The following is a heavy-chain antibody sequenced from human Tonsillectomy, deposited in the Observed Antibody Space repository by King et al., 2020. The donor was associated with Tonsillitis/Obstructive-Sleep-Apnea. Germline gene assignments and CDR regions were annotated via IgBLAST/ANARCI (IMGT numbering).Heavy chain of an antibody. J-gene: IGHJ4*02. V-gene: IGHV4-39*01. CDR3: AITMMVVVTGNYFDY. D-gene: IGHD3-22*01. Sequence: QLQESGPGLVKPSETLSLTCTVSGGSISRSSYYWGWIRQPPGKGLEWIGSIYYSESTHYNPSLKSRVTISVDTSKNQFSLKVSSVTAADTAVYYCAITMMVVVTGNYFDYWGQGTLVTVSS. CDR2: IYYSEST. CDR1: GGSISRSSYY.